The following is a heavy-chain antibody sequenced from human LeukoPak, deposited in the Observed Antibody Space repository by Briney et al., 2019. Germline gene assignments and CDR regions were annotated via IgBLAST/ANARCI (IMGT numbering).Heavy chain of an antibody. CDR1: GFIVSDNY. CDR3: ARAMTRVTTFDS. D-gene: IGHD4-17*01. J-gene: IGHJ4*02. V-gene: IGHV3-53*01. CDR2: FYSDGST. Sequence: GGSLRLSCVASGFIVSDNYISWVRQAPGKGLEWVSAFYSDGSTYYLDSVKGRFIISRDDSKNTVYLQMNSLRVEDTAIYYCARAMTRVTTFDSWGQGTLVTVSS.